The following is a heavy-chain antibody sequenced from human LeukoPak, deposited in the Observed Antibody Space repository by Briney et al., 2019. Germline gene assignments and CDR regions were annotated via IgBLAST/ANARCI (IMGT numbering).Heavy chain of an antibody. D-gene: IGHD3-22*01. Sequence: ASVKVSCKASGYTFTGYYMHWVRQAPGQGLEWMGWINPNSGGTNYAQKFQGRVTMTRDTSISTAYMELSRLRSDDTAVYYCARPYYDSSGYESFDYWGQGTLVTVSS. CDR3: ARPYYDSSGYESFDY. CDR2: INPNSGGT. CDR1: GYTFTGYY. V-gene: IGHV1-2*02. J-gene: IGHJ4*02.